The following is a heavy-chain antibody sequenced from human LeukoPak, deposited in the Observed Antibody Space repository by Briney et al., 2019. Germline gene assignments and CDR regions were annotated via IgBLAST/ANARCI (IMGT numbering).Heavy chain of an antibody. V-gene: IGHV3-33*06. CDR3: AKESPDLVGVFDS. CDR1: GFTFSSSS. D-gene: IGHD2-15*01. Sequence: PGGSLRLSCAASGFTFSSSSMNWVRQAPGKGLEWVSVIWDDGTDKYYAESVKGRFTISRDNSKNTLCLQMNSLRAEDTAVYYCAKESPDLVGVFDSWGQGTLVTVSS. J-gene: IGHJ4*02. CDR2: IWDDGTDK.